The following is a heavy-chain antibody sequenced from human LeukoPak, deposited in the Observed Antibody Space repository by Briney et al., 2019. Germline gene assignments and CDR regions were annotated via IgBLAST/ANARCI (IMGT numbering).Heavy chain of an antibody. D-gene: IGHD3-3*01. V-gene: IGHV4-59*08. J-gene: IGHJ5*02. Sequence: SETLSLTCTVSGGSISTYYWSWIRQPPGKGLEWIGNIYYSGSTYYNPSLKSRVTISVDTSKNQFSLKLSSVTAADTAVYYCARNRLRFLESNWFDPWGQGTLVTVSS. CDR1: GGSISTYY. CDR3: ARNRLRFLESNWFDP. CDR2: IYYSGST.